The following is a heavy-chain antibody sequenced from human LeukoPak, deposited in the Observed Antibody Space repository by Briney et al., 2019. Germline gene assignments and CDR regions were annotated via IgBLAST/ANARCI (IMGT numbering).Heavy chain of an antibody. D-gene: IGHD6-19*01. CDR2: FYYSGST. Sequence: PSETLSLTCNVSGGSISSSSYYWGCIRQPPGKGLEWIGSFYYSGSTFYNPSLKSRVTISVDTSKNQFSLKLSSVTAADTAVYYCARSSGWFPPNYWGRGTLVTVSS. V-gene: IGHV4-39*01. CDR1: GGSISSSSYY. J-gene: IGHJ4*02. CDR3: ARSSGWFPPNY.